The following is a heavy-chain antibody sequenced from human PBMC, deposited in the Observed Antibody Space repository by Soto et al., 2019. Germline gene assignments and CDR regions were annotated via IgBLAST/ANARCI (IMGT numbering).Heavy chain of an antibody. D-gene: IGHD6-6*01. J-gene: IGHJ6*02. V-gene: IGHV5-10-1*01. Sequence: PXESLKISWKCSGYSFTSHLISLVLQMPGKGLEWMGRIDPSDSYTNYSPSFQGHVTISADKSISTAYLQWSSLKASDTAMYYCARRKVADRPPGYGMDVWGQGTTVTVSS. CDR2: IDPSDSYT. CDR1: GYSFTSHL. CDR3: ARRKVADRPPGYGMDV.